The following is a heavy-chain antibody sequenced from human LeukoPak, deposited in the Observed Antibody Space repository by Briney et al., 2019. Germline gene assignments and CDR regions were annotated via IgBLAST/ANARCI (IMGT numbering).Heavy chain of an antibody. CDR2: ISYDGSNK. CDR1: GFTFSSYA. Sequence: RGSLRLSCAASGFTFSSYAMHWVRQAPGKGLEWVAVISYDGSNKYYADSVKGRFTISRDNSKNTLYLQMNSLRAEDTAVYYCARVPGILTGYYYYWGQGTLVTVSS. V-gene: IGHV3-30-3*01. CDR3: ARVPGILTGYYYY. J-gene: IGHJ4*02. D-gene: IGHD3-9*01.